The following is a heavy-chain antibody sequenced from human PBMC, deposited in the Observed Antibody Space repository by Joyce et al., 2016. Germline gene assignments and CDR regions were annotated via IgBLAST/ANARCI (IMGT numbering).Heavy chain of an antibody. CDR3: ANPGGSNWVEDGFKY. CDR1: GFRFSDYA. Sequence: EVQLLESGGGFVQPGGSLKLSCAASGFRFSDYAMTWFRQAPGTGVEWISTISGSGDNRQYGSSVKGRFTISRDNSKNTLYLQMNSLRAEDTAIYFCANPGGSNWVEDGFKYWGQGTLVTVSS. V-gene: IGHV3-23*01. D-gene: IGHD1-26*01. J-gene: IGHJ4*02. CDR2: ISGSGDNR.